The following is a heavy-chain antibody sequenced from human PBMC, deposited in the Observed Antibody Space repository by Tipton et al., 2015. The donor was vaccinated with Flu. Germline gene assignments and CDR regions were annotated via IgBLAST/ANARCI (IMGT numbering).Heavy chain of an antibody. V-gene: IGHV4-39*07. J-gene: IGHJ2*01. Sequence: TLSLTCTVSGGSISSSSYYWGWIRQPPGKWLEWIGSIYYSGSTYYNPSLKSRVTISVDTSKNQFSMKLSSVTAADTAVYYCARGVVTALTKGWYFDLWGRGTLVTDSS. D-gene: IGHD2-21*02. CDR3: ARGVVTALTKGWYFDL. CDR2: IYYSGST. CDR1: GGSISSSSYY.